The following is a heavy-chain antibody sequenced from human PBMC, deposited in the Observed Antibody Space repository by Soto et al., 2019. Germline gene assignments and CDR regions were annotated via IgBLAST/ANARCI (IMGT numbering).Heavy chain of an antibody. D-gene: IGHD3-16*01. J-gene: IGHJ4*02. CDR1: GFSLSTSGVG. V-gene: IGHV2-5*01. CDR2: IHWNDA. CDR3: AHSPTSFGGVTRHDY. Sequence: QITLKESGPTLVKPTQPLTLTCTFSGFSLSTSGVGVAWIRLPPGKSLEWLALIHWNDARYSPSLNSRHTITPATSKKQLALTMTNMDPSDTSTYYSAHSPTSFGGVTRHDYRGKGTMVTVSS.